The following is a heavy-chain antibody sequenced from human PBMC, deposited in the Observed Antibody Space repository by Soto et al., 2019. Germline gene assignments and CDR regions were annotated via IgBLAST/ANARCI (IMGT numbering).Heavy chain of an antibody. Sequence: GGSLRLSCAASGSKFSIYGMHWVRQAPGKGLEWVATIWDDGSYKNYGDSVKGRFTISRDNSKNTLYLQMNSLSVEDTAVYYCAREVFEVVPTPIRAYSHGMDVWGQGTTVTVSS. D-gene: IGHD2-2*02. CDR3: AREVFEVVPTPIRAYSHGMDV. CDR1: GSKFSIYG. CDR2: IWDDGSYK. V-gene: IGHV3-33*01. J-gene: IGHJ6*02.